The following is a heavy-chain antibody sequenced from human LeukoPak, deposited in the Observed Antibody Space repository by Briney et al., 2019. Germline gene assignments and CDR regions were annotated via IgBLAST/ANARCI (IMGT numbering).Heavy chain of an antibody. CDR1: GYSITTNYY. CDR2: VYHNGET. V-gene: IGHV4-38-2*02. CDR3: VTPRSWELSDMAV. J-gene: IGHJ6*03. Sequence: SETLSLTCTVSGYSITTNYYWAWIRQSPGTGLEWIGSVYHNGETYYNPSHKSRVIISVDTSKNEFSLRLTSVTAADTAVYYCVTPRSWELSDMAVWGKGTTVIVSS. D-gene: IGHD1-26*01.